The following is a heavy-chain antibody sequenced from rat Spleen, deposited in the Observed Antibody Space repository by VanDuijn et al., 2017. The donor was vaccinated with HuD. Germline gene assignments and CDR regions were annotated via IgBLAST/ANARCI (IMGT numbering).Heavy chain of an antibody. J-gene: IGHJ2*01. V-gene: IGHV5-7*01. CDR2: ISYDGSST. CDR1: GFTFSDYY. Sequence: EVQLVESGGGLVQPGRSLKLSCAASGFTFSDYYMAWVRQAPTKGLEWVATISYDGSSTYYRDSVKGRFTISRDNAKSTLYLQMDSLRSEDTATYYCARQAHEYNWGQGVMVTVSS. D-gene: IGHD1-9*01. CDR3: ARQAHEYN.